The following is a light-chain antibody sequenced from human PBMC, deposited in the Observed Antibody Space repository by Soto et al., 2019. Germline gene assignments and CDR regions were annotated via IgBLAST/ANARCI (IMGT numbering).Light chain of an antibody. CDR3: TSPTPGSLYV. Sequence: QSVLTQSASVSGSPGQSITISCTGTSSDVGGYNYVSWYQQYPGRVPKLLIYKVSNRPSGISKRFSGSKSGNTASLTISGLQAEDEDDYFCTSPTPGSLYVFGSGTKLTVL. J-gene: IGLJ1*01. CDR2: KVS. V-gene: IGLV2-14*01. CDR1: SSDVGGYNY.